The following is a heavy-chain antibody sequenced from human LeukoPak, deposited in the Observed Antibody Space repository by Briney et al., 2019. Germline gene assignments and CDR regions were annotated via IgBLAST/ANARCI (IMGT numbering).Heavy chain of an antibody. J-gene: IGHJ3*02. CDR1: GGSISTYY. V-gene: IGHV4-59*08. CDR3: ARQAGYNYGYTFDI. CDR2: ISNGGST. D-gene: IGHD5-18*01. Sequence: NPSETLSLTCTVSGGSISTYYWSWIRQPPGEGLEWIGYISNGGSTKYNPSLKSRVATSVDTSKNQFSLRLSSVTAADTAVYYCARQAGYNYGYTFDIWGQGIMVTVSS.